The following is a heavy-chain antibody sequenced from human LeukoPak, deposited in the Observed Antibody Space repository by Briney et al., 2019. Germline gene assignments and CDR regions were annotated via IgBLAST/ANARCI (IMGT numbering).Heavy chain of an antibody. D-gene: IGHD6-19*01. V-gene: IGHV3-48*03. CDR3: ARETGYSSGWYLDY. CDR1: GFTFSSYE. CDR2: ISSSGSTI. Sequence: GGSLRLSCAASGFTFSSYEMNWVRQAPGKGLEWVSYISSSGSTIYYADSVKGRFTISRDNAKNSLYLQMNSLRAEDTAVYYCARETGYSSGWYLDYWGQGTLVTVSS. J-gene: IGHJ4*02.